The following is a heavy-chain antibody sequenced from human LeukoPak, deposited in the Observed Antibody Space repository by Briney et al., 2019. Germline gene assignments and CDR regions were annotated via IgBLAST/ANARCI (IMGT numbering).Heavy chain of an antibody. D-gene: IGHD6-19*01. CDR1: GYTFTGYY. Sequence: ASVTVSCKASGYTFTGYYMHWVRQAPGQGLEWMGWINPNSGGTNYAQKFQGRVTMTRDTSISTAYMELSRLRSDDTAVYYCARVLRSIAVAGTLGNAHRNSLTYWGQGTLVTVSS. J-gene: IGHJ4*02. CDR3: ARVLRSIAVAGTLGNAHRNSLTY. CDR2: INPNSGGT. V-gene: IGHV1-2*02.